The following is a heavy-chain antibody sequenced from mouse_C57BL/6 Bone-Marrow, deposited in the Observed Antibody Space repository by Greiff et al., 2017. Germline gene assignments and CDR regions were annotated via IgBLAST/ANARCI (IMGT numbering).Heavy chain of an antibody. CDR2: IYPRSGNT. Sequence: VQGVESGAELARPGASVKLSCKASGYTFTSYGISWVKQRTGQGLEWIGEIYPRSGNTYYNEKFKGKATLTADTSSSTAYMVLRCLTSEDSAVYFWASRHYYGIRDIDYWGQGTTLTVSS. V-gene: IGHV1-81*01. J-gene: IGHJ2*01. CDR3: ASRHYYGIRDIDY. CDR1: GYTFTSYG. D-gene: IGHD1-1*01.